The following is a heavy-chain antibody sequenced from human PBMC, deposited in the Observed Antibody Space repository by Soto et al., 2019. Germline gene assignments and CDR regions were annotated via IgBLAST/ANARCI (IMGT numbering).Heavy chain of an antibody. D-gene: IGHD4-17*01. Sequence: SVKVSCKASGGTFSSYTISWVRQAPGQGLEWMGRIIPILGIANYAQKFQGRVTITADKSTSTAYMELSSLRSEDTAVYYCATGDTVSRTNWFDPWGQGTLVTVSS. CDR2: IIPILGIA. V-gene: IGHV1-69*02. CDR1: GGTFSSYT. CDR3: ATGDTVSRTNWFDP. J-gene: IGHJ5*02.